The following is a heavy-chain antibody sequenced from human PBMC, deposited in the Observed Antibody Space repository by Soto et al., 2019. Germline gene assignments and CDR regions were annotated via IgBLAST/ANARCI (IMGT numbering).Heavy chain of an antibody. V-gene: IGHV4-59*01. D-gene: IGHD3-10*01. Sequence: SETLSLTCTVSGGSISSYYWSWIRQPPGKGLEWIGYIYYSGSTNYNPSLKSRVTISVGTSKNQFSLKLSSVTAADTAVYYCARDKFGELFGWGQGTLVTVSS. CDR2: IYYSGST. CDR1: GGSISSYY. CDR3: ARDKFGELFG. J-gene: IGHJ4*02.